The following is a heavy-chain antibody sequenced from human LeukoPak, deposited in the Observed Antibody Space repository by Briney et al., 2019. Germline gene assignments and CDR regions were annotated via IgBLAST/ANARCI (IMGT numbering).Heavy chain of an antibody. D-gene: IGHD3-22*01. CDR3: ARGKTYYDISKDAFDI. CDR1: SGSISSYY. CDR2: IYYSGST. Sequence: PSETLSLTCTVSSGSISSYYWSWIRQPPGKGLECMGYIYYSGSTNYNPSLKSRVTISVDTSKNQFSLKLSSVTAADTAVYYCARGKTYYDISKDAFDIWGQGTMVTASS. V-gene: IGHV4-59*01. J-gene: IGHJ3*02.